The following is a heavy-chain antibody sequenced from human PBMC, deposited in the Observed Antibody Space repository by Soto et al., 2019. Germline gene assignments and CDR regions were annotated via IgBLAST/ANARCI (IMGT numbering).Heavy chain of an antibody. D-gene: IGHD3-3*01. V-gene: IGHV4-59*01. CDR1: GGSISSYY. CDR3: ARDCGRLLECYGMDV. CDR2: IYYSGST. Sequence: SETLSLTCTVSGGSISSYYWSWIRQPPGKGLEWIGYIYYSGSTNYNPSLKSRVTISVDTSKNQFSLKLSSVTAADTAVYYCARDCGRLLECYGMDVWGQGNTVTVSS. J-gene: IGHJ6*02.